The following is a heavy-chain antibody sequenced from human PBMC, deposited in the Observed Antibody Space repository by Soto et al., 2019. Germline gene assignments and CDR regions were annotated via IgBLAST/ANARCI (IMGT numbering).Heavy chain of an antibody. CDR3: AGVVAATLNYYYGMDV. D-gene: IGHD2-15*01. V-gene: IGHV1-69*02. Sequence: QVQLVQSGAEVKKPGSSVKVSCKASGGTFSSYTISWVRQAPGQGLEWMGRIIPILGIANYAQKFQGRVTITADKSTSTAYMELSSLRSEDTAVYYCAGVVAATLNYYYGMDVWGQGTTVTVSS. J-gene: IGHJ6*02. CDR2: IIPILGIA. CDR1: GGTFSSYT.